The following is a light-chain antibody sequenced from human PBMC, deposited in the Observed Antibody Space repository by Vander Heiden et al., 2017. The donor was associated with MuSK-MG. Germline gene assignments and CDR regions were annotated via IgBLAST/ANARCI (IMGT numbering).Light chain of an antibody. Sequence: NFMLTQPHSVSESPGKTVTISCTRSSGSIASNYVQWDQQRPGSTPTTVSYEDNQRPSGVPVRFSGSIDSSSNSASPTISGLKTEDEADYYCQSYDSSNHVVFGGGTKLTVL. J-gene: IGLJ2*01. V-gene: IGLV6-57*01. CDR1: SGSIASNY. CDR2: EDN. CDR3: QSYDSSNHVV.